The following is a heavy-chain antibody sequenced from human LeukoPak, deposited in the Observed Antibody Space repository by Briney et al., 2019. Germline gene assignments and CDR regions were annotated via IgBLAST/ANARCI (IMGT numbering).Heavy chain of an antibody. D-gene: IGHD6-6*01. V-gene: IGHV4-39*07. Sequence: SETLSLTCTVSGGSISSSSYYWGWIRQPPGKGLEWIGSIYYSGSTYYNPSLKSRVTISVDTSKNQFSLKLSSVTAADTAVYYCFFAYSSSSGYFDYWGQGTLVTVSS. CDR1: GGSISSSSYY. J-gene: IGHJ4*02. CDR3: FFAYSSSSGYFDY. CDR2: IYYSGST.